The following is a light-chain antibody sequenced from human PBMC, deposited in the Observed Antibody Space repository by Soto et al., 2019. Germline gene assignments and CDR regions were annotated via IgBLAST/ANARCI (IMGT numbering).Light chain of an antibody. CDR3: QQYNNWPWT. CDR2: GTS. Sequence: ELVMTHSPATLSVSPGGRATLSCRASLSISDTLAWNQQKPGQAPRLVIYGTSSRAPGFPARFSSSGSRTDITLTICSMPSEDFAVYYWQQYNNWPWTFGQGTKVDIK. V-gene: IGKV3-15*01. CDR1: LSISDT. J-gene: IGKJ1*01.